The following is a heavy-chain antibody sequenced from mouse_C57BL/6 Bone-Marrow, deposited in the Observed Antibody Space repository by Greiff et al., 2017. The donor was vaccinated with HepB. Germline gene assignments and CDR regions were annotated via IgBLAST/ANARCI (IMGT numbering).Heavy chain of an antibody. D-gene: IGHD1-1*02. CDR3: ARKGGGTLAY. CDR2: IDPSDSYT. V-gene: IGHV1-69*01. Sequence: QVQLQQPGAELVMPGASVKLSCKASGYTFTSYWMHWVKQRPGQGLEWIGEIDPSDSYTNYNQKFKGKSTLTVDKSSSTAYMQLSSLASEDSAVYYCARKGGGTLAYWGQGTLVTVS. J-gene: IGHJ3*01. CDR1: GYTFTSYW.